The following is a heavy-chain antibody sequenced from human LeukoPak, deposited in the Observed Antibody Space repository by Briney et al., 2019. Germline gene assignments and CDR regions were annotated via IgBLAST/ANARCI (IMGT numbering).Heavy chain of an antibody. CDR3: ARGSYCANGVCYARPLAY. V-gene: IGHV3-33*01. J-gene: IGHJ4*02. D-gene: IGHD2-8*01. CDR1: GFTFSNYG. Sequence: PGGSLRLSCAASGFTFSNYGMHWVRQAPGKGLEWVAVIRYDGSNEYYADSVKGRFTISRDNSKNTLYLQMNSLRAEDTAVYFCARGSYCANGVCYARPLAYWGQGTLVTVSS. CDR2: IRYDGSNE.